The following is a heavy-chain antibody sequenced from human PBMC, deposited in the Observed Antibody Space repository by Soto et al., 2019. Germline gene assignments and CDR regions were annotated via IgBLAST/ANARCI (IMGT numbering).Heavy chain of an antibody. CDR3: AREGGSGPDY. CDR2: MWYAGSNK. D-gene: IGHD6-19*01. Sequence: QVQLVESGGGVVQPGRSLRLSCAASGFTFSSYGMHWVRQAPGKGLEWVAFMWYAGSNKYYADSVKGRFTISRDNSKNTLYLQMNSLRAEDTAVYYCAREGGSGPDYWGQGTLVTVSS. CDR1: GFTFSSYG. J-gene: IGHJ4*02. V-gene: IGHV3-33*01.